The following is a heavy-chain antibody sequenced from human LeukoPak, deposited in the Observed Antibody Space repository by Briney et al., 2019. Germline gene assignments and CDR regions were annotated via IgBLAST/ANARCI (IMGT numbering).Heavy chain of an antibody. CDR2: ISYDGSNK. CDR1: GFTFSSYA. V-gene: IGHV3-30-3*01. D-gene: IGHD3-10*01. J-gene: IGHJ6*02. CDR3: ASTYYYGSGSYSKDQYYYYGMDV. Sequence: GRSLRLSCAASGFTFSSYAMHWVRQVPGKGLEWVAVISYDGSNKYYADSVKGRFTISRDNSKNTLYLQMNSLRAEDTAVYYCASTYYYGSGSYSKDQYYYYGMDVWGQGTTVTVSS.